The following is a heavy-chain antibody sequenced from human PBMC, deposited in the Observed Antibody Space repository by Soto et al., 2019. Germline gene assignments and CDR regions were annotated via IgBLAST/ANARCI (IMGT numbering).Heavy chain of an antibody. CDR1: GGSISSSSYY. V-gene: IGHV4-39*01. D-gene: IGHD2-15*01. CDR2: IYYSGST. CDR3: ARHERDIVVVVAATAFDY. Sequence: SETLSLTCTVSGGSISSSSYYWGWIRQPPGKGLEWIGSIYYSGSTYYNPSLKSRVTISVDTSKNQFSLKLSSVTAADTAVYYCARHERDIVVVVAATAFDYWGQGTLVTVSS. J-gene: IGHJ4*02.